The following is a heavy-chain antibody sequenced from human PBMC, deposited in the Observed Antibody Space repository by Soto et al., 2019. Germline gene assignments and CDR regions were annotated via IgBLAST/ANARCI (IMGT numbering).Heavy chain of an antibody. J-gene: IGHJ4*02. V-gene: IGHV3-74*01. CDR3: ARGTLTSIDMVDY. CDR2: IGGGGTRT. CDR1: GFTFSTYW. Sequence: EVQLVESGGALVQPGGSLSLSCAASGFTFSTYWMHWVRQGPGKGLVWVSRIGGGGTRTNYADSVRGRFTVSRDNAKSTLYLPINSLTAEDTAVYYCARGTLTSIDMVDYWGQGTLVTVSS. D-gene: IGHD2-21*01.